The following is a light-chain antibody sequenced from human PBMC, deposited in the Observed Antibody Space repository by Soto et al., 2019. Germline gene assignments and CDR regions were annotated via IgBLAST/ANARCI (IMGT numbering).Light chain of an antibody. V-gene: IGLV1-40*01. CDR2: LNN. J-gene: IGLJ2*01. CDR1: SSNIGAGYD. Sequence: QSVLTQPPSVSGAPGQRVTISCTGSSSNIGAGYDVHWYQQLPGTAPKVLIHLNNNRPSGVPDRFSGAKSGTSGSLAISGLQAEDEAHYYCQSYDRSLSAVVFGGGTKLTVL. CDR3: QSYDRSLSAVV.